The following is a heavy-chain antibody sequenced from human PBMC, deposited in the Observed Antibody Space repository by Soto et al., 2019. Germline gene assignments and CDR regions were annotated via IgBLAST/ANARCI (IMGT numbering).Heavy chain of an antibody. D-gene: IGHD2-21*01. Sequence: EVQLVESGGGLVQPGGSLRLSCAASAFTFSNYWMNWVRQAPGKGPVWVSRINSDGSITGYADSVKGRFTISRDNAKNNLYLQRNSLSAEDTAVYYCASRDQIAYYYRMDVWGQGTTVTVSS. V-gene: IGHV3-74*01. CDR2: INSDGSIT. CDR3: ASRDQIAYYYRMDV. J-gene: IGHJ6*02. CDR1: AFTFSNYW.